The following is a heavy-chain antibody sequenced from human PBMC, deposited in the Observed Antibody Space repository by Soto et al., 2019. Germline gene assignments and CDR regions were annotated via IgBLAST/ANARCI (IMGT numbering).Heavy chain of an antibody. V-gene: IGHV1-18*01. CDR1: GYTFTSYG. CDR3: ARVKYSPPDYSCYGMDV. Sequence: QVQLVKSGAEVKKPGASVKVSCKASGYTFTSYGISWVRQAPGQGLEGMGWISAYNGNTNYAQKLQGRVTMTTDTSTSTAYMELRSLRSDDTAGYSCARVKYSPPDYSCYGMDVWGPGTTVTVSS. J-gene: IGHJ6*02. CDR2: ISAYNGNT. D-gene: IGHD5-18*01.